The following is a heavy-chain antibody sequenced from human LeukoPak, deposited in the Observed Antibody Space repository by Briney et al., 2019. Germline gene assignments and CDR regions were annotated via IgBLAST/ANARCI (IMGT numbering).Heavy chain of an antibody. V-gene: IGHV3-21*01. J-gene: IGHJ4*02. CDR2: ISSSSSYI. Sequence: GGSLRLSCAASGFTFSSYSMNWVRQAPGKRLEWVSSISSSSSYIYYADSVKGRFTISRDNAKNSLYLQMNSLRAEDTAVYYCAKEMGFKIREVMLGFFEYWGQGTLVTVSS. CDR1: GFTFSSYS. D-gene: IGHD3-10*01. CDR3: AKEMGFKIREVMLGFFEY.